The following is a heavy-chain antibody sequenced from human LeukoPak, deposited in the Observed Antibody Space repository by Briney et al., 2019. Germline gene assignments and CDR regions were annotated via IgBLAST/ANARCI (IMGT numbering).Heavy chain of an antibody. CDR1: GGSIATYT. CDR3: AKLYTNPLGLRY. Sequence: PSETLSLTCTVSGGSIATYTWSWIRKPPGKGLEWIGSIDYVGTTNYNPSLKSRASMSVHTSKKQFSLYLMSVTAADTAVYYCAKLYTNPLGLRYWGQGILVTVSS. V-gene: IGHV4-59*01. D-gene: IGHD2-21*02. J-gene: IGHJ4*02. CDR2: IDYVGTT.